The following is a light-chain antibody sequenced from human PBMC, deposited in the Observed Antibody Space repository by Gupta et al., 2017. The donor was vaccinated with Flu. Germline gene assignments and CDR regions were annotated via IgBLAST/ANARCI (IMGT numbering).Light chain of an antibody. CDR2: GAS. J-gene: IGKJ4*01. Sequence: PSTLSASVGDRVTITCQASQNVNSYLDWYQQKPGKSPKLLIYGASTSATGVPSRFSGSGSGTDFTFTISSLQSEDIATYYCHQYYNRPLTFGRGTKVEIK. CDR3: HQYYNRPLT. CDR1: QNVNSY. V-gene: IGKV1-33*01.